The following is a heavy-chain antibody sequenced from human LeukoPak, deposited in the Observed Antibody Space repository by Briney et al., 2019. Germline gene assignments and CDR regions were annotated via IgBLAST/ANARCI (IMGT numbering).Heavy chain of an antibody. CDR2: IYYSGYT. CDR1: DASISSYY. CDR3: AISEGSDAGFAY. D-gene: IGHD3-16*01. V-gene: IGHV4-59*01. J-gene: IGHJ4*02. Sequence: SETLSLTCSVSDASISSYYWSWIRQSPEKGLEWIGYIYYSGYTDCNPSLQSRVLISVDTSRSQFSLNLTSVTAADTAIYYCAISEGSDAGFAYWGQGTLVTVSS.